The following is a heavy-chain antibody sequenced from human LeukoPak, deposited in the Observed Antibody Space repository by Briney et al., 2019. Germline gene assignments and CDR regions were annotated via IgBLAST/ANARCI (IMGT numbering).Heavy chain of an antibody. V-gene: IGHV4-59*08. Sequence: SETLSLTCTVSGGSISSYYWSWIRQPPGKGLEWIGYISYSGSTNYNPSLKSRVTIVDTSKNQFSLKLSSVTAADTAVYSCARHSPAAGTGAFDIWGQRTMVTVSS. J-gene: IGHJ3*02. CDR3: ARHSPAAGTGAFDI. CDR1: GGSISSYY. D-gene: IGHD6-13*01. CDR2: ISYSGST.